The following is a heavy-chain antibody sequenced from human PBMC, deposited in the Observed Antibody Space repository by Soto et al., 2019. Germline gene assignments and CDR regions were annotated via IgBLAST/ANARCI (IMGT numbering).Heavy chain of an antibody. J-gene: IGHJ6*02. V-gene: IGHV3-15*01. Sequence: GGSLRLSCAASGFTFSNAWMSWVRQAPGKGLEWVGRIKSKTDGGTTDYAAPVKGIFTISRDDSKNTLYLQMNSLKTEDTAVYYCTTGGLSGSCYNGMDVWGQGTTVTVSS. CDR2: IKSKTDGGTT. CDR3: TTGGLSGSCYNGMDV. D-gene: IGHD1-26*01. CDR1: GFTFSNAW.